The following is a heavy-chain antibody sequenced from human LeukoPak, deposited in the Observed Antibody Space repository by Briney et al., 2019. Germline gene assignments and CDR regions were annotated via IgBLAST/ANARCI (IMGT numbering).Heavy chain of an antibody. D-gene: IGHD2-15*01. CDR2: ISGSGGST. CDR3: AKDERNRRSGGSCY. J-gene: IGHJ4*02. CDR1: GFTFSSYS. V-gene: IGHV3-23*01. Sequence: GGSLRLSCAASGFTFSSYSMSWVRQAPGKGLEWVSRISGSGGSTYYADSVKGRFTISRDNSKNTLYLQMNSLSAEDTAVYYCAKDERNRRSGGSCYWGQGTLVTVSS.